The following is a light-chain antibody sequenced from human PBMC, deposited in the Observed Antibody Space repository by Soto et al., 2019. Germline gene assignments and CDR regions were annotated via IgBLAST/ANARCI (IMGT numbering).Light chain of an antibody. J-gene: IGLJ1*01. CDR3: CSYGGTFV. CDR1: SSDVGANKY. Sequence: QSVLTQPRSVSGSPGQSVTISCTGTSSDVGANKYVSWYQQHPGKAPKLMLFDVNKRPSGVPDRFSGSKSGYTASLTISGLQSEDEADYYCCSYGGTFVFGTGTKATVL. V-gene: IGLV2-11*01. CDR2: DVN.